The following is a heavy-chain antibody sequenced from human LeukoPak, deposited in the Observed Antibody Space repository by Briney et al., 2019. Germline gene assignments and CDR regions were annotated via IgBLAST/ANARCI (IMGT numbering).Heavy chain of an antibody. Sequence: GRSLRPSCPPYAFTFTSYWTHCVRHAPGDGPVWVARTNRDGSNTAYADSVKGRFTISKDNAKNTLYLLMNSLRAEDTAVYYCARDSVEWYIFDYWGQGTLVTVSS. CDR3: ARDSVEWYIFDY. V-gene: IGHV3-74*01. D-gene: IGHD3-3*01. CDR1: AFTFTSYW. J-gene: IGHJ4*02. CDR2: TNRDGSNT.